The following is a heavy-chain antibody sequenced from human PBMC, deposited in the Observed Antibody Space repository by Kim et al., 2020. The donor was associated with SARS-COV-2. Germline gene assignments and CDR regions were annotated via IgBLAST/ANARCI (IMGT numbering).Heavy chain of an antibody. CDR3: ARERRITMVWGYFYYYMDV. D-gene: IGHD3-10*01. CDR1: GGSISSGGSGGYY. Sequence: SETLSLTCVVSGGSISSGGSGGYYWNWVRQHPGKGLEWIGNMHFSGSTYYNPSLKSRLNISADTSKNQFSLKLSSVSAADTAVYFCARERRITMVWGYFYYYMDVWGKGATVIVSS. CDR2: MHFSGST. J-gene: IGHJ6*03. V-gene: IGHV4-31*02.